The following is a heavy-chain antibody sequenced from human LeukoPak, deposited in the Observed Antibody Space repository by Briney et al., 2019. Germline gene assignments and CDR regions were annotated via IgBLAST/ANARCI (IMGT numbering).Heavy chain of an antibody. CDR2: IYHSGIT. CDR3: ARAVGSFDWLPLFDY. V-gene: IGHV4-38-2*02. CDR1: GYSIRSGFY. Sequence: ASETLSLTCTVSGYSIRSGFYWGWIRQPPGKGLEWIGNIYHSGITYYTPSLKSRVTISVDTSKNQFYLKLSSVTAADTAVYYCARAVGSFDWLPLFDYWGQGTLVTVSS. J-gene: IGHJ4*02. D-gene: IGHD3-9*01.